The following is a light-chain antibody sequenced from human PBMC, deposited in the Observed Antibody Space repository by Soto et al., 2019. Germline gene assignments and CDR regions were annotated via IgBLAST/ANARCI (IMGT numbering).Light chain of an antibody. J-gene: IGKJ1*01. CDR3: QQYGSSPWT. Sequence: EIVFTQSPGXLSLYPXXXXTXSXXLSQSVCRSYLDWYKQKPGQAPRLLIYGASSRATGIPDRFSGSGSATDFTLTISGLEHEDFEVYYCQQYGSSPWTFGQGTKVDI. CDR1: QSVCRSY. CDR2: GAS. V-gene: IGKV3-20*01.